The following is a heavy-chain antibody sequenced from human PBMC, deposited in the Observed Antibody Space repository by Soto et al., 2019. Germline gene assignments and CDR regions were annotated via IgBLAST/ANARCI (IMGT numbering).Heavy chain of an antibody. CDR1: GVSFSTYG. V-gene: IGHV3-30*03. CDR3: ARGDYYDSSGHFSDAFEI. D-gene: IGHD3-22*01. Sequence: PGGYLRLSCAASGVSFSTYGMHWVRQAPGKGLEWVAAISHDGSNKYYVDSVKGRFTISRDNTKNSLYLQMNSLRAEDTAVYYCARGDYYDSSGHFSDAFEIWGQGTMVTVSS. J-gene: IGHJ3*02. CDR2: ISHDGSNK.